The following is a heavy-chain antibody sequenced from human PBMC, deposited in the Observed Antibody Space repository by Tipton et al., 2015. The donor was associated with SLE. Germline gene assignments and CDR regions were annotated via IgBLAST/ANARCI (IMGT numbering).Heavy chain of an antibody. J-gene: IGHJ4*02. CDR1: GFTFDDYI. CDR3: VKDKGISGSGLDH. Sequence: SLRLSCAASGFTFDDYIMHWVRQGPGKGLEWVSLISWDGAHIYYADSVKGRFTISRDNSRNSLYLQMNSLRSEDTALYYCVKDKGISGSGLDHWGQGTPVTVSS. V-gene: IGHV3-43*01. CDR2: ISWDGAHI. D-gene: IGHD1-26*01.